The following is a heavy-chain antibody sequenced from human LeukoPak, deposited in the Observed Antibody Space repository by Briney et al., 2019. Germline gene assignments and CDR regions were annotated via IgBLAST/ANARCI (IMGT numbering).Heavy chain of an antibody. CDR3: ARYFDSSGYRPFDY. J-gene: IGHJ4*02. V-gene: IGHV3-7*01. CDR2: IKQDGSET. CDR1: GFTFSNYW. D-gene: IGHD3-22*01. Sequence: PGGSLRLSCAASGFTFSNYWMSWVRRAPGKGLEWVANIKQDGSETYYVDSVRGRFTISRDNAKKSLYLQMNSLRAEDTAVYYCARYFDSSGYRPFDYWGQGTLVTVSS.